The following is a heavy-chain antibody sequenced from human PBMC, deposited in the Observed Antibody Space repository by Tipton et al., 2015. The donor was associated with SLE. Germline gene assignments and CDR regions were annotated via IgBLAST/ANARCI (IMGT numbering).Heavy chain of an antibody. Sequence: TLSLTCAVSGYPISSDYFWGWIRQPPGKGLEWIGGINHSGNTYYNPSLKSRVTISVDTSKNQFSLKVNSVTAADTAVYFCARIIAGPGDAFDVWGQGTMVTVSS. CDR1: GYPISSDYF. J-gene: IGHJ3*01. CDR3: ARIIAGPGDAFDV. V-gene: IGHV4-38-2*01. CDR2: INHSGNT.